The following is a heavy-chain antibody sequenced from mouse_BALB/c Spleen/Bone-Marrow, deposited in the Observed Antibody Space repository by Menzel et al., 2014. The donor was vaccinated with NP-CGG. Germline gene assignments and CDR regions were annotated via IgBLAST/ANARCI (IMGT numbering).Heavy chain of an antibody. J-gene: IGHJ2*01. CDR1: GYTFTDYT. Sequence: QVQLQQSGAELASPGASVKMSCKASGYTFTDYTIQWVKQRPGQGLEWIGYANPRSGYANYNQKFKDEATLTADKSSSTAFMQLSSLTSEDSAVYYCARPKGFALDYWAKAPLSQSPQ. CDR2: ANPRSGYA. V-gene: IGHV1-4*01. CDR3: ARPKGFALDY.